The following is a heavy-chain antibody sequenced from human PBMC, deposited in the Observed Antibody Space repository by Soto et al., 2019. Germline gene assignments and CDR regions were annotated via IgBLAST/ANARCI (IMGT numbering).Heavy chain of an antibody. Sequence: NLPRTCTAHRRSIHRRVHSWNRIHPHPGKGLEWIGYIYYSGSTYYNPSLKSRVTISVDTSKNQFSLKLSSVTAADTAVYYCARGEYCSGGSCRRGYYMDVWGKGTTVT. CDR3: ARGEYCSGGSCRRGYYMDV. J-gene: IGHJ6*03. V-gene: IGHV4-31*03. D-gene: IGHD2-15*01. CDR1: RRSIHRRVHS. CDR2: IYYSGST.